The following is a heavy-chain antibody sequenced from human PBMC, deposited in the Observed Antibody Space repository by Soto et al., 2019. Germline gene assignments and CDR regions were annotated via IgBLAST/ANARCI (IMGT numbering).Heavy chain of an antibody. CDR1: VLPFSIYA. CDR2: ISGSGGST. V-gene: IGHV3-23*01. J-gene: IGHJ4*02. CDR3: ASSRGGMATIDY. Sequence: PWGSLRISCATSVLPFSIYAMSWVRQAPGKGLEWVSAISGSGGSTYYADSVKGRFTISRDNSKNTLYLQMNSLRAEDTAVYYCASSRGGMATIDYWGQGTMVTVSS. D-gene: IGHD5-12*01.